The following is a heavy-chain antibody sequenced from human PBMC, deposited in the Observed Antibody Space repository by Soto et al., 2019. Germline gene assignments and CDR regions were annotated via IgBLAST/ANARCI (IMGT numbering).Heavy chain of an antibody. CDR3: ARGAEGGGGLLFDY. D-gene: IGHD5-18*01. Sequence: QVQLVQSGAEVKKPGSSVKVSCKASGGTFSSYAISWVRQAPGQGLEWMGGIIPIFGTANYAQKFEGRVTITADESTSTAYMEVSSLRSEDTAVDYCARGAEGGGGLLFDYWGQGTLVTVSS. CDR2: IIPIFGTA. V-gene: IGHV1-69*01. J-gene: IGHJ4*02. CDR1: GGTFSSYA.